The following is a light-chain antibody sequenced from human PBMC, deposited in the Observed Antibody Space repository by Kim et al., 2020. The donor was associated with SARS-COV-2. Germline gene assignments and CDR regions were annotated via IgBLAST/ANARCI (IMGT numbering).Light chain of an antibody. CDR1: QSVSSSN. V-gene: IGKV3-20*01. J-gene: IGKJ4*01. Sequence: EIVLTQSPGTLSLSPGERATLSGRASQSVSSSNLAWYQQRPGQAPRLLIYGASSRATGIPDRFSGSGSGTDFTLTISRLEPEDVAVYYCQQYGSSSLTFGGGTKVEIK. CDR3: QQYGSSSLT. CDR2: GAS.